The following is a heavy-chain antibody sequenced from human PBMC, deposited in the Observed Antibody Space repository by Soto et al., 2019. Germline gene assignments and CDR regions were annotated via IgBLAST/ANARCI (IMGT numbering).Heavy chain of an antibody. CDR1: GGTFSSYA. D-gene: IGHD5-18*01. J-gene: IGHJ4*02. Sequence: QVQLVQSGAEVKKPGSSVKISCKASGGTFSSYAISWVRQAPGQGLEWMGGIIPICGTVNSAQKSQARVTITVDEPTSTAYMELSSLRSEDTAVYYCAGGLVDTAMVTSLDYWGQGTLVTVSS. CDR3: AGGLVDTAMVTSLDY. CDR2: IIPICGTV. V-gene: IGHV1-69*01.